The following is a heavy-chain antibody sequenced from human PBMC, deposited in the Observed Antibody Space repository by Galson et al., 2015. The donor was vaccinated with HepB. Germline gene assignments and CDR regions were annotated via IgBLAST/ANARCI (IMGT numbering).Heavy chain of an antibody. CDR2: ITGKGDST. Sequence: SLRLSCAASGFAFDSHAMSWVRQAPGRGLEWISGITGKGDSTFYADSVKGRLTVSRDNSNNMLYLPMNSLRAEDAGLYFCAKGYGLFDSWGRGILVTVSS. J-gene: IGHJ5*01. V-gene: IGHV3-23*01. CDR1: GFAFDSHA. CDR3: AKGYGLFDS. D-gene: IGHD3-16*01.